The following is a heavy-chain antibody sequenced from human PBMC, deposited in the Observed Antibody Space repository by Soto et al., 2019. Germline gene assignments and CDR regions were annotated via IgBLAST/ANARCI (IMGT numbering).Heavy chain of an antibody. D-gene: IGHD3-10*01. CDR1: GYTFTGYY. CDR2: INPNSGGT. CDR3: ASSVIDQDGAFDI. V-gene: IGHV1-2*04. J-gene: IGHJ3*02. Sequence: ASVKVSCKASGYTFTGYYMHWVRQAPGQGLEWMGWINPNSGGTNYAQKFQGWVTMTRDTSISTAYMELSRLRSDDTAVYYCASSVIDQDGAFDIWGQGTMVTVSS.